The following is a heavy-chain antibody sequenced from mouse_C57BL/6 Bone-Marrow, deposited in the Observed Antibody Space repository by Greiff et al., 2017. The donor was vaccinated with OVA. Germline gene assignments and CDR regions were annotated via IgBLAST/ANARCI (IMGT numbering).Heavy chain of an antibody. V-gene: IGHV1-69*01. Sequence: QVQLKQPGAELVMPGASVKLSCKASGYTFTSYWMHWVKQRPGQGLEWIGEIDPSDSYTNYNQKFKGKSTLTVDKSSSTAYMQLSSLTSEDSAVYYCARPHYYGSSYGFDYWGQGTTLTVSS. CDR3: ARPHYYGSSYGFDY. CDR2: IDPSDSYT. J-gene: IGHJ2*01. D-gene: IGHD1-1*01. CDR1: GYTFTSYW.